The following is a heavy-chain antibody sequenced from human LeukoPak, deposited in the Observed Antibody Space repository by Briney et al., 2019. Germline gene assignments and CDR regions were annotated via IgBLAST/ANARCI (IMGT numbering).Heavy chain of an antibody. J-gene: IGHJ4*02. V-gene: IGHV1-2*06. D-gene: IGHD3-22*01. Sequence: ASVTVSCKASGYTFTGYYMHWVRQAPGQGLEWMGRINPNSGGTNYAQKFQGRVTMTRDTSISTAYMELSRLRSDDTAVYYCARVDDSSGYYSDYWGQGTLVTVSS. CDR1: GYTFTGYY. CDR2: INPNSGGT. CDR3: ARVDDSSGYYSDY.